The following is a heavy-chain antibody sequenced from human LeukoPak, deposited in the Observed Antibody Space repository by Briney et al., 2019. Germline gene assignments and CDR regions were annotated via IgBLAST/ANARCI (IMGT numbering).Heavy chain of an antibody. CDR1: GFTFSSYS. CDR2: ISSSSSYI. CDR3: ARDHLQQLVPNFDY. D-gene: IGHD6-13*01. J-gene: IGHJ4*02. Sequence: PGGSLRLSCAASGFTFSSYSMNWVRQAPGKGLEWVSSISSSSSYIYYADSVKGRFTISRDNAKNSLYLQMNSLRAEDTAVYYCARDHLQQLVPNFDYWGQGTLVTVSS. V-gene: IGHV3-21*01.